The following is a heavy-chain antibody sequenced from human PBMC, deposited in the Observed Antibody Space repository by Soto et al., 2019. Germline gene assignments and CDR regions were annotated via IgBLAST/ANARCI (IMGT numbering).Heavy chain of an antibody. D-gene: IGHD3-3*01. CDR3: ARGIETAGYDFWSGYRRLDYYYYGMDV. V-gene: IGHV4-59*01. CDR2: IYYSGST. CDR1: GGSIRSYY. Sequence: SETLSLTCTVSGGSIRSYYWSWIRQPPGKGLEWIGYIYYSGSTNYNPSLKSRVNISVDTSKNQLSLKLSSVTAADTAVYYCARGIETAGYDFWSGYRRLDYYYYGMDVWGQGTTVTVSS. J-gene: IGHJ6*02.